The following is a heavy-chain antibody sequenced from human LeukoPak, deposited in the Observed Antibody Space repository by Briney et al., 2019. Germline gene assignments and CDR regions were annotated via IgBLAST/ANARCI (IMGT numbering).Heavy chain of an antibody. J-gene: IGHJ6*02. CDR2: ISGSGGST. Sequence: GGSLRLYCAASGFTFSSYAMSWVRQAPGKGLEWVSAISGSGGSTYYADSVKGRFTISRDNSKNTLYLQMNSLRAEDTAVYYCAKDSPVGATDYYYYGMDVWGQGTTVTVSS. V-gene: IGHV3-23*01. CDR3: AKDSPVGATDYYYYGMDV. CDR1: GFTFSSYA. D-gene: IGHD1-26*01.